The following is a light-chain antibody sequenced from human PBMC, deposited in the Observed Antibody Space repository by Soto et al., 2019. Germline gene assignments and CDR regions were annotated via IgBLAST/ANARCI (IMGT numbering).Light chain of an antibody. CDR2: RNN. V-gene: IGLV1-47*01. CDR3: ATWDDSLNGFYV. J-gene: IGLJ1*01. CDR1: TSNIGSNY. Sequence: QSVLTQPPSASGTPGQGVTISCSGSTSNIGSNYVYWYQQLPGTAPKLLIYRNNQRPSGVPDRSSGSKSGTSASLAISGLRSDDEADYFCATWDDSLNGFYVFGTGTKVT.